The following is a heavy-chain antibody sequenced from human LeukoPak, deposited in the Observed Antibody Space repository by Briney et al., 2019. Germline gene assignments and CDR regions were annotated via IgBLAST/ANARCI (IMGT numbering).Heavy chain of an antibody. CDR1: GGTFSSYA. Sequence: VASVKVSCKASGGTFSSYAISWVRQAPGQGLEWMGRIIPIFGIANYAQKFQGRVTITADKSTSTAYMELSSLRPEDTAVYYCARDQGSIVGALFYYYYGMDVWGQGTTVTVSS. CDR3: ARDQGSIVGALFYYYYGMDV. D-gene: IGHD1-26*01. V-gene: IGHV1-69*04. CDR2: IIPIFGIA. J-gene: IGHJ6*02.